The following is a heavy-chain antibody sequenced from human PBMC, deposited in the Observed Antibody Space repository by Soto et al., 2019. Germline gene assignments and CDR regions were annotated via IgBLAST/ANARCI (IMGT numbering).Heavy chain of an antibody. J-gene: IGHJ4*02. CDR2: IIPILGIA. CDR1: GGTFSSYT. Sequence: QVQLVQSGAEVKKPGSSVKVSCKASGGTFSSYTISWVRQAPGLGLEWMGRIIPILGIANYAQKFQGRVTITADKSTSTAYMELSSLRSEDTAVYYCARGPPFYYDSSGYPVHYWGQGTLVTVSS. CDR3: ARGPPFYYDSSGYPVHY. V-gene: IGHV1-69*02. D-gene: IGHD3-22*01.